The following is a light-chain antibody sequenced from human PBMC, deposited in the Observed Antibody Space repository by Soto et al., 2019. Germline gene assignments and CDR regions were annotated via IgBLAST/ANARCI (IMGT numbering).Light chain of an antibody. J-gene: IGKJ4*01. CDR1: QGISSY. V-gene: IGKV1-9*01. Sequence: IQLTQSPSSLSASVGDRFTITCRASQGISSYLAWYQQKPGKAPKLLIYAASTLQSGVPSRFRGSGSGTDFTLTISSLQPEDFATYYCQQLNSYPLPFGGGTKVDIK. CDR3: QQLNSYPLP. CDR2: AAS.